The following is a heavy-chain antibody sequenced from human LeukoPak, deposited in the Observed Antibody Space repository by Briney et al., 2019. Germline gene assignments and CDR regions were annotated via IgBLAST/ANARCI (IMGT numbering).Heavy chain of an antibody. CDR2: ISASGGST. J-gene: IGHJ4*02. Sequence: QSGGSLRLSCAASEFTFSSYAMQWVRQAPGKGLEWVSGISASGGSTYYADSVKGRFTISRDNAKNSLYLQMNSVRAEDTAMYYCVRDGGYYGPDSWGQGALVSVSS. D-gene: IGHD3-10*01. CDR1: EFTFSSYA. CDR3: VRDGGYYGPDS. V-gene: IGHV3-23*01.